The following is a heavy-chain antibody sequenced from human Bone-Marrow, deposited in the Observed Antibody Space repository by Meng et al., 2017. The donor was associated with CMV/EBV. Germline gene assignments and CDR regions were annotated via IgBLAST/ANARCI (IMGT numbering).Heavy chain of an antibody. CDR1: GGSISSSSYY. V-gene: IGHV4-39*01. CDR3: ARVGLRFLEWPRPYYYYDYGMDV. J-gene: IGHJ6*02. Sequence: SETLSLTCTVSGGSISSSSYYWGWIRQPPGKGLEWIGSIYYSGGTYYNTSLKSRVTISVDTSKNQFSLKLSSVTAADTAVYYCARVGLRFLEWPRPYYYYDYGMDVWGQGTTVTVSS. D-gene: IGHD3-3*01. CDR2: IYYSGGT.